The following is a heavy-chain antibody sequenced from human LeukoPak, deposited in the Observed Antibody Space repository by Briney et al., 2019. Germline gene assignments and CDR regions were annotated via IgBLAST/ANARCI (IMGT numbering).Heavy chain of an antibody. J-gene: IGHJ4*02. D-gene: IGHD3-3*01. Sequence: GGSLRLSCAASGFTVSSNSMTWVRQAPGKGLQWVSVIYSGGSTYYADSVKGRFTISRDNSKNTLYLQMNSLRAEDTAVYYCAREYDFWSLTLDYWGQGTLVTVSS. CDR2: IYSGGST. CDR1: GFTVSSNS. CDR3: AREYDFWSLTLDY. V-gene: IGHV3-53*01.